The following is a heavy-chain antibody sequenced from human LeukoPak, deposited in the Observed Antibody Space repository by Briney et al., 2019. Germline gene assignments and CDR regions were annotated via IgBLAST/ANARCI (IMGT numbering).Heavy chain of an antibody. CDR3: AKVSSPYHYDSGGRNYYFDY. D-gene: IGHD3-22*01. CDR2: ISGSGGST. Sequence: GGSLRLSCAASGFTFSSNDMSWVRQAPGKGLKWVSVISGSGGSTYYADSVKGRFTISRDNSKNTLYLQLNSLRAEDAAVYYCAKVSSPYHYDSGGRNYYFDYWGQGTLVTVSS. CDR1: GFTFSSND. V-gene: IGHV3-23*01. J-gene: IGHJ4*02.